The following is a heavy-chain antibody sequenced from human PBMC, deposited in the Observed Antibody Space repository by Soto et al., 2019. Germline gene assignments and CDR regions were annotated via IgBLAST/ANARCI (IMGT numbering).Heavy chain of an antibody. D-gene: IGHD4-17*01. Sequence: QVQLVQSGAEVKKPGSSVKVSCKASGGTFSSYTISWVRQAPGQGLEWMGRIIPTLGIANYAQKFQGRVTITADKSTSTAYMELSSLRSEDTAVSYCAGDGPTMTTVTTRYFDLWGRGTLVTVSS. CDR2: IIPTLGIA. J-gene: IGHJ2*01. CDR3: AGDGPTMTTVTTRYFDL. CDR1: GGTFSSYT. V-gene: IGHV1-69*02.